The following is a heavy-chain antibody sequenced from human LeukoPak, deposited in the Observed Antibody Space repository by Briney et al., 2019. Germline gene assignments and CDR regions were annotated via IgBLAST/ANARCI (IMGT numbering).Heavy chain of an antibody. Sequence: PSETLSLTCTVSGVSFHNYYWSWIRQPPGKGLEWIANIWHSGITNYNPSLKSRVTISVDPSKNQSSLRLSSVTAADTAVYYCARDNYDSSGMDYFDRWGQGTLVTVAS. CDR3: ARDNYDSSGMDYFDR. J-gene: IGHJ4*02. CDR2: IWHSGIT. CDR1: GVSFHNYY. V-gene: IGHV4-59*12. D-gene: IGHD3-22*01.